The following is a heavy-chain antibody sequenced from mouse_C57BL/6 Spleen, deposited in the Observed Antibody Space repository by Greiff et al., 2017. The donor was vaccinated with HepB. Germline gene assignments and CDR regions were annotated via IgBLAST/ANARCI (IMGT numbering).Heavy chain of an antibody. D-gene: IGHD2-4*01. J-gene: IGHJ4*01. CDR1: GYAFSSYW. CDR2: IYPGDGDT. V-gene: IGHV1-80*01. CDR3: ARGRDYDDYAMDY. Sequence: QVQLQQSGAELVKPGASVKISCKASGYAFSSYWMNWVKQRPGKGLEWIGQIYPGDGDTNYNGKFKGKATLTADKSSSTAYMQLSSLTSEDSAVYFCARGRDYDDYAMDYWGQGTSVTVSS.